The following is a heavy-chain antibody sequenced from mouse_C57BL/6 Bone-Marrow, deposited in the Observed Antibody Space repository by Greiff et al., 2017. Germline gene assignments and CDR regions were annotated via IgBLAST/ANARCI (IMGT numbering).Heavy chain of an antibody. CDR1: GFNIKDDY. D-gene: IGHD4-1*01. V-gene: IGHV14-4*01. CDR3: TTGLTGT. Sequence: EVQLQQSGAELVRPGASVTLSCTASGFNIKDDYMHWVKQRPEQGLEWIGWIDPENGDTEYASKFQGKATITADTSSNTAYLQLSSLTSEDTAVYYCTTGLTGTWGQGTTLTVSS. CDR2: IDPENGDT. J-gene: IGHJ2*01.